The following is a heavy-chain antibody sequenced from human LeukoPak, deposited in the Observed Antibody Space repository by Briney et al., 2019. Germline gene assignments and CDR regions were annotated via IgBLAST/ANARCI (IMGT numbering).Heavy chain of an antibody. V-gene: IGHV3-30*18. CDR2: ISYDGSNQ. CDR1: GFDFSYYG. Sequence: GGSLRLSCAASGFDFSYYGIHWVRQAPGKGLEWVALISYDGSNQYYADSVKGRFTISRDNSKNTVFLQMNSLRPEDTAVYYCAKDKYYYGSGGDFDHWGQGTLVTVSS. CDR3: AKDKYYYGSGGDFDH. J-gene: IGHJ4*02. D-gene: IGHD3-10*01.